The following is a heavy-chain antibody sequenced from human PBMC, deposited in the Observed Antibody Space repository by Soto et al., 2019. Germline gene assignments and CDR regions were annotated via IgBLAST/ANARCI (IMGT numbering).Heavy chain of an antibody. V-gene: IGHV4-34*01. CDR2: INHSGST. CDR3: ARGRVRSSSWAHYYYYYGMDV. CDR1: VGSFSGYY. Sequence: PSETLSLICAVYVGSFSGYYWSWIRQPPGKGLEWIGEINHSGSTNYNPSLKSRVTISVDTSKNQFSLKLSSVTAADTAVYYCARGRVRSSSWAHYYYYYGMDVWGEGTTVTVSS. D-gene: IGHD6-13*01. J-gene: IGHJ6*04.